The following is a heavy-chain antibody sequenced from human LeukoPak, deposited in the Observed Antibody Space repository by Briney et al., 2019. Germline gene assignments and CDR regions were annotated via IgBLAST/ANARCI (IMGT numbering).Heavy chain of an antibody. CDR2: IYYSGST. CDR1: GGSISSGDYY. CDR3: ARGIVVVPAAGYNWFDP. J-gene: IGHJ5*02. D-gene: IGHD2-2*01. Sequence: SETLSLTCTVSGGSISSGDYYWRWIRQPPGKGLEWIGYIYYSGSTYYNPSLKSRVTISVDTSKNQFSLKLSSVTAADTAVYYCARGIVVVPAAGYNWFDPWGQGTLVTVSS. V-gene: IGHV4-30-4*08.